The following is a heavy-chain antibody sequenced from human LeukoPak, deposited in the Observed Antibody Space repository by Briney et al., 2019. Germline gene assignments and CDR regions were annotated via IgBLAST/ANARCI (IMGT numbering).Heavy chain of an antibody. CDR1: GYTFTSYD. CDR2: MNPNSGNT. CDR3: ARGGGSPSRSYYYYYGMDV. D-gene: IGHD1-26*01. J-gene: IGHJ6*02. V-gene: IGHV1-8*01. Sequence: ASVKVSCRASGYTFTSYDINWVRQATGQGLEWMGWMNPNSGNTGYAQKFQGRVTMTRNTSISTAYMGLSSLRSEDTAVYYCARGGGSPSRSYYYYYGMDVWGQGTTVTVSS.